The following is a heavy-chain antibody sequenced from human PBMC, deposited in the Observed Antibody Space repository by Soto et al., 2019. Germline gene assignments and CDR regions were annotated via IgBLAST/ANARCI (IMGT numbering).Heavy chain of an antibody. Sequence: EVQLLGSGGGLVQPGGSLRLSCAASGFTFSSSAMSWVRQAPGRGLEWVSAISGSGGTPYYADSVKGRFTISRDNSRNTLYLVLNSLSAEDTAVYYCAMGLAAAGPLDYWGQGTLVTVSS. CDR3: AMGLAAAGPLDY. CDR1: GFTFSSSA. CDR2: ISGSGGTP. D-gene: IGHD6-13*01. J-gene: IGHJ4*02. V-gene: IGHV3-23*01.